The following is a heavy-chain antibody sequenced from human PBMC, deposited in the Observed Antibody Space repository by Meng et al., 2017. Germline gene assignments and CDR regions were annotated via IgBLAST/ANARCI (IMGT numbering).Heavy chain of an antibody. J-gene: IGHJ4*02. Sequence: EVEPVVLGGGLVQLGGSLKLSGAASGFTFSGSAMHWVRQASGKGLEWVGRIRSKANSYATAYAASVKGRFTISRDDSKNTAYLQMNSLKTEDTAVYYCVDSSGYYYGGGYWGQGTLVTVSS. CDR2: IRSKANSYAT. D-gene: IGHD3-22*01. CDR1: GFTFSGSA. CDR3: VDSSGYYYGGGY. V-gene: IGHV3-73*02.